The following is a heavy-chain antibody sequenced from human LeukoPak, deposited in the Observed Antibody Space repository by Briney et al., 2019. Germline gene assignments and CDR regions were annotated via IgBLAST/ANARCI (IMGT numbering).Heavy chain of an antibody. CDR3: AKESDSSGWKFYGMDV. D-gene: IGHD6-19*01. CDR2: ISYDGSDK. Sequence: PGRSLRLSCAASGFTFRSFGLNWVRQAPGKGLEWVAAISYDGSDKHTADAVKGRFTVSRDNSKNTLYLQMNSLRIEDTAVYYCAKESDSSGWKFYGMDVWAKGPRSPSP. V-gene: IGHV3-30*18. J-gene: IGHJ6*02. CDR1: GFTFRSFG.